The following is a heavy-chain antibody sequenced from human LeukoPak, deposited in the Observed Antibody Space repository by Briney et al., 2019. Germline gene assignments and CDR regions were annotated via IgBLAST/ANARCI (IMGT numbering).Heavy chain of an antibody. CDR3: ARRDYYDSSGYFNWFDP. V-gene: IGHV4-61*01. CDR2: VYYSGST. D-gene: IGHD3-22*01. J-gene: IGHJ5*02. CDR1: DDSVSSDNYY. Sequence: SETLSLTCTVSDDSVSSDNYYWSWIRQPPGKGLEWIGYVYYSGSTNYNPSLKSRVTISVDTSKNQFSLKLSSVTAADTAVYYCARRDYYDSSGYFNWFDPWGQGTLVTVSS.